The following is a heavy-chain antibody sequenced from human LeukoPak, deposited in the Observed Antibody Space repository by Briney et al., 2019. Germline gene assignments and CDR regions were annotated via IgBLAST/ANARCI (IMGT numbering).Heavy chain of an antibody. CDR3: RSYYFRGAFDI. V-gene: IGHV3-21*01. J-gene: IGHJ3*02. D-gene: IGHD3-10*02. CDR2: ISSSSSYI. Sequence: GGSLRLSCAASGFTFSSYSMNWVRQAPGKGLEWVSSISSSSSYIYYADSVKGRFTISRDNAKNSLYLQMNSLRAEDTAVYYCRSYYFRGAFDIWGQGTMVTVSS. CDR1: GFTFSSYS.